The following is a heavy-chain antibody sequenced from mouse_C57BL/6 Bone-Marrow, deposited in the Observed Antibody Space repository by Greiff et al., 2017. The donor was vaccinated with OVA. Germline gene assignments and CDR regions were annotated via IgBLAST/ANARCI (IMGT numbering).Heavy chain of an antibody. V-gene: IGHV1-55*01. CDR1: GYTFTSYW. J-gene: IGHJ2*01. D-gene: IGHD4-1*01. Sequence: QVQLQQPGAELVKPGASVKMSCKASGYTFTSYWITWVKQRPGQGLEWIGDIYPGSGSTNYNEKFKSKATLTVDTSSRTAYMQLSSLTSEDSAVYYCARGRTLLLGAWDDYWGQGTTLTVSS. CDR2: IYPGSGST. CDR3: ARGRTLLLGAWDDY.